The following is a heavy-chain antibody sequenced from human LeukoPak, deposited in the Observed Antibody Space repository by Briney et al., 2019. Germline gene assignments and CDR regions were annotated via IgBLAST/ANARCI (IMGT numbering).Heavy chain of an antibody. V-gene: IGHV3-23*01. CDR3: AKDTHVDTAMGISFCFDY. D-gene: IGHD5-18*01. CDR2: TSGSGGST. Sequence: PGGSLRLSCAASGFTFSSYAMSWVRQAPGKGLEWVSATSGSGGSTYYADSVKGRFTISRDNSKNTLYLQMNSLRAEDTAVYYCAKDTHVDTAMGISFCFDYWGQGTLVTVSS. CDR1: GFTFSSYA. J-gene: IGHJ4*02.